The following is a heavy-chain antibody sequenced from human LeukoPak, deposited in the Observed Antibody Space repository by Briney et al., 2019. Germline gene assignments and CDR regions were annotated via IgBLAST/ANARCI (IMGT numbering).Heavy chain of an antibody. J-gene: IGHJ4*02. CDR3: AKGEDGYNVDY. V-gene: IGHV3-30*18. D-gene: IGHD5-24*01. CDR2: ISYDGSNK. CDR1: GFTFSSYG. Sequence: PGGSLRLSCAASGFTFSSYGMHWVRQAPGKGLEWVAVISYDGSNKYYADSVKGRFTISRDNSKNTLYLQMNSLRAEDTAVYYCAKGEDGYNVDYWGQGTLVTVSS.